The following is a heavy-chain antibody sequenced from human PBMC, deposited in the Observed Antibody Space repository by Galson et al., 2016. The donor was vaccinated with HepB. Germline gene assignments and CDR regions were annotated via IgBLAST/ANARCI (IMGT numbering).Heavy chain of an antibody. CDR3: ARGDIVGAIFDY. J-gene: IGHJ4*02. Sequence: ETLSLTCAVYGGSFSGYYWSWVRQPPGKGLEWIGEIDHSGNTIYNPSLKSRVTISLDTPKNLFTLQLSSVTAADTAVYYCARGDIVGAIFDYWGQGTLVTVS. CDR1: GGSFSGYY. V-gene: IGHV4-34*01. CDR2: IDHSGNT. D-gene: IGHD1-26*01.